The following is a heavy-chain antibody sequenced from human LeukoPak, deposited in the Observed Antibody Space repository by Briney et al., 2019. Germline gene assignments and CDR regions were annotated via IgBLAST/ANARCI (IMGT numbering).Heavy chain of an antibody. V-gene: IGHV1-18*01. Sequence: ASVKVSCKASGYTFTSYGISWVRQAPGQGLEWMGWISAYNGNTNYAQKLQGRVTMTTDTSTGTAYMELRSLRSDDTAVYYCARDLQDKVWLGAVYYYYGMDVWGQGTTVTVSS. CDR1: GYTFTSYG. J-gene: IGHJ6*02. D-gene: IGHD5/OR15-5a*01. CDR3: ARDLQDKVWLGAVYYYYGMDV. CDR2: ISAYNGNT.